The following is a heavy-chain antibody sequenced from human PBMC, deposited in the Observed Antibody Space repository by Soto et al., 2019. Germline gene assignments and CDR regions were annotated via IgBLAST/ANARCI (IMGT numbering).Heavy chain of an antibody. Sequence: SETLSLTCTVSGGSICSYYWSWIRQPPGKGLEWIGYIYYSGSTNYNPSLKSRVTISVDTSKNQFSLKLSSVTAADTAVYYCARPYYYDSSGYPGAFDIWGQGTMVTVSS. CDR2: IYYSGST. J-gene: IGHJ3*02. CDR3: ARPYYYDSSGYPGAFDI. V-gene: IGHV4-59*08. CDR1: GGSICSYY. D-gene: IGHD3-22*01.